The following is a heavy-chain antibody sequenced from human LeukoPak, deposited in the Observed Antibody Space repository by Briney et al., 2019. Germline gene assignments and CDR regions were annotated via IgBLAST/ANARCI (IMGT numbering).Heavy chain of an antibody. J-gene: IGHJ4*02. CDR2: ISGSGGST. V-gene: IGHV3-23*01. Sequence: GGSLRLSCAASGFTFSSYAMSWVRQAPGKGLEWVSAISGSGGSTYYADSVEGRFTISRDNSKNTLYVQMKSLRAEDTAVYYCAKDFVVVPGNVNYFDYWGQGTLVTVSS. CDR1: GFTFSSYA. CDR3: AKDFVVVPGNVNYFDY. D-gene: IGHD2-21*02.